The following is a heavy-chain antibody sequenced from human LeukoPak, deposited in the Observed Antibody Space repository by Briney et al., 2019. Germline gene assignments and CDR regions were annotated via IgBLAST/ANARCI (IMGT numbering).Heavy chain of an antibody. D-gene: IGHD4-17*01. J-gene: IGHJ3*02. Sequence: PSETLSLTCAVSGGSISSSNWWSWVRQPPGKGLEWIGEIYHSGSTNYNPSLKSRVTISVDKSKNQFSLKLSSVTAADTAVYYCARRPDYGDPIRSPGAFDIWGQGTMVTVSS. CDR1: GGSISSSNW. V-gene: IGHV4-4*02. CDR3: ARRPDYGDPIRSPGAFDI. CDR2: IYHSGST.